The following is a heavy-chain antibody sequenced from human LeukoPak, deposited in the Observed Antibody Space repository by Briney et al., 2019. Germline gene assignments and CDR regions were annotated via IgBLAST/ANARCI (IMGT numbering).Heavy chain of an antibody. CDR3: ANLFPRITMMGVGDC. D-gene: IGHD3-22*01. CDR2: ISGSGGST. Sequence: PGGSLRVSCAASEFPFSSYSMSWVRQAPGKGLEWVSAISGSGGSTYYADSVKGRITISRDNSKNTLYLQMNSLRADDTAVYYCANLFPRITMMGVGDCWGQGTLVTVSS. CDR1: EFPFSSYS. V-gene: IGHV3-23*01. J-gene: IGHJ4*02.